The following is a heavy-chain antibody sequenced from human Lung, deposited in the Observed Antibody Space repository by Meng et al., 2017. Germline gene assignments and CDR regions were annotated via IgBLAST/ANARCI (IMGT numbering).Heavy chain of an antibody. V-gene: IGHV7-4-1*02. CDR2: IDTKTGSP. CDR3: TRDGYSDCSRTSCFDY. J-gene: IGHJ4*02. D-gene: IGHD2-2*01. CDR1: GYTLTSYA. Sequence: ASVKVSCKASGYTLTSYAINWLRQAPGQGLEWMGWIDTKTGSPRYAQGFEGRLVFSSDTSVSTAYLEISGLKADDTAVYYCTRDGYSDCSRTSCFDYWGQGTLVTVSS.